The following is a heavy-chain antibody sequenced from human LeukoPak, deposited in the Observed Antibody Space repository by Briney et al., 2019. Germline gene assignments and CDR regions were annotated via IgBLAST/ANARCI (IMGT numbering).Heavy chain of an antibody. J-gene: IGHJ5*02. CDR2: IYHSGST. CDR1: GYSISTGYY. CDR3: ARDGRIRFPVTNWFDP. V-gene: IGHV4-38-2*02. Sequence: SETLSLTCTVSGYSISTGYYWGWIRRPPGKGLEWIAIIYHSGSTYYNLSLKSRVTISVDTSKNQFSLRLSSVTAADTAVYYCARDGRIRFPVTNWFDPWGQGTLVTVSS. D-gene: IGHD3-3*01.